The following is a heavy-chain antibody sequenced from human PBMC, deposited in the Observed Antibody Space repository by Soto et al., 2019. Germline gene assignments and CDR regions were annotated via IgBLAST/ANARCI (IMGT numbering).Heavy chain of an antibody. CDR3: AKQSNYYGSGPYISNFDY. D-gene: IGHD3-10*01. Sequence: LGGSLRLSCAASGFTFSSYAMSWVRQAPGKGLEWVSAISGSGGSTYYADSVKGRFTISRDNSKNTLYLQMNSLRAEDTAVYYCAKQSNYYGSGPYISNFDYWGQGTLVTVSS. J-gene: IGHJ4*02. CDR1: GFTFSSYA. CDR2: ISGSGGST. V-gene: IGHV3-23*01.